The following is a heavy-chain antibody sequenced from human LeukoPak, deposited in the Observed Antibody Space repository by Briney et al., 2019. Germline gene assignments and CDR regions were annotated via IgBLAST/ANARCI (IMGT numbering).Heavy chain of an antibody. CDR2: ISGSSRTI. J-gene: IGHJ3*02. V-gene: IGHV3-48*01. Sequence: GGSLRLSCAASGFTFSSYSMNWVRQAPGKGLEWVSYISGSSRTIYYADSVKGRFTISRDNAKNSLYLQMNSLRAEDTAVYYCARDNYDFDAFDIWGQGTMVTVSS. CDR3: ARDNYDFDAFDI. CDR1: GFTFSSYS. D-gene: IGHD3-3*01.